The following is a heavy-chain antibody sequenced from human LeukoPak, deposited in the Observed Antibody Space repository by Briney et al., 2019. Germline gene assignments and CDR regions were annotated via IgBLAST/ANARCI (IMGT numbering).Heavy chain of an antibody. CDR3: ARSDTFGGIFDY. CDR2: ISSSSSYI. J-gene: IGHJ4*02. Sequence: GGSLRLSCAASGFTFSSYSMNWVRQAPGKGLEWASSISSSSSYIYYADSVKGRFTISRDNAKNSLYLQMNSLRAEDTAVYYCARSDTFGGIFDYWGQGTLVTVSS. CDR1: GFTFSSYS. V-gene: IGHV3-21*01. D-gene: IGHD3-16*01.